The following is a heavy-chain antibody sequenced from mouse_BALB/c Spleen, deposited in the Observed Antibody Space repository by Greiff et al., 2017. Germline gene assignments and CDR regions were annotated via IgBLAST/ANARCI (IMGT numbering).Heavy chain of an antibody. CDR2: IWAGGST. CDR1: GFSLTSYG. V-gene: IGHV2-9*02. Sequence: VKLMESGPGLVAPSQSLSITCTVSGFSLTSYGVHWVRQPPGKGLEWLGVIWAGGSTNYNSALMSRLSISKDNSKSQVFLKMNSLQTDDTAMYYCAYGNYVGFAYWGQGTLVTVSA. D-gene: IGHD2-1*01. J-gene: IGHJ3*01. CDR3: AYGNYVGFAY.